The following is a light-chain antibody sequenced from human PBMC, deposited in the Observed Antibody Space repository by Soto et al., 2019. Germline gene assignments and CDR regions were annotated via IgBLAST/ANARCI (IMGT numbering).Light chain of an antibody. CDR2: VAS. J-gene: IGKJ2*01. CDR1: QSVSSSH. CDR3: QQYDSSPYT. V-gene: IGKV3-20*01. Sequence: EIVLTQSPATLSLSPGERATLSCRASQSVSSSHLAWYQQKPGQAPRLLIYVASSRATGIPDRISGSGSGTDFTLTISRLEPEDFAVYYCQQYDSSPYTFGQGTKLEIK.